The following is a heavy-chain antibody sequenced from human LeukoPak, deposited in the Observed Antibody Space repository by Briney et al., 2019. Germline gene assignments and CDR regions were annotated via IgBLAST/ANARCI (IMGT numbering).Heavy chain of an antibody. CDR1: GGSISSGDYY. D-gene: IGHD6-6*01. Sequence: SETLSLTCTVSGGSISSGDYYWSWLRQPPGMGLGWIGYIYYSGSTYYNPSLKSRVTISVDTSKNQFSLKLSSVTAADTAVYYCARESSVSTNWFDPWGQGTLVTVSS. CDR2: IYYSGST. V-gene: IGHV4-30-4*01. J-gene: IGHJ5*02. CDR3: ARESSVSTNWFDP.